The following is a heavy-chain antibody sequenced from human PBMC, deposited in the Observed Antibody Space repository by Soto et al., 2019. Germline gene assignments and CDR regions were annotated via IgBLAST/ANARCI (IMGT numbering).Heavy chain of an antibody. J-gene: IGHJ4*02. CDR2: ISSSSNYI. CDR1: GFTFSSYT. Sequence: EVQLVECGGGLVRPGGSLRVSCTSSGFTFSSYTMSWVRQAPGRGLEWVSSISSSSNYIKYADSVKGRFTISRGIATNSLFLEMNALRAGDTAVYFCAKAGRSYSYGPPIHFDRWGQGTHVTVSS. CDR3: AKAGRSYSYGPPIHFDR. V-gene: IGHV3-21*06. D-gene: IGHD5-18*01.